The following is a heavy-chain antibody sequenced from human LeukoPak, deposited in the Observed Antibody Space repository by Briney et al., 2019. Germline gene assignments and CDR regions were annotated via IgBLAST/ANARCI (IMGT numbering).Heavy chain of an antibody. D-gene: IGHD3-16*01. V-gene: IGHV3-7*01. J-gene: IGHJ4*02. CDR1: GFTFSRYW. CDR3: VGHSDY. Sequence: GGSLRLSCAASGFTFSRYWMSWVRQAPGKGLEWVANIKQDGSEKYYVDSVKGRFTISRDNAKNSLYLQMNSLRAEDTAVYYCVGHSDYWGQGTLVTVSS. CDR2: IKQDGSEK.